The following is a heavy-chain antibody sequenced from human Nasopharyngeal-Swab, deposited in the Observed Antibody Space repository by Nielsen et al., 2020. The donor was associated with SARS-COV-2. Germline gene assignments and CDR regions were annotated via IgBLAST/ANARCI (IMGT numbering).Heavy chain of an antibody. V-gene: IGHV4-34*01. Sequence: WMRQAAGEGLEWIGAINHSGSTNYNPSLKSRVTISVDTSKNQFSLKLSSVTAADTAVYYCARVVTWGYSYGYGGTHVAHGIYFDYWGQGTLVTVSS. CDR2: INHSGST. D-gene: IGHD5-18*01. J-gene: IGHJ4*02. CDR3: ARVVTWGYSYGYGGTHVAHGIYFDY.